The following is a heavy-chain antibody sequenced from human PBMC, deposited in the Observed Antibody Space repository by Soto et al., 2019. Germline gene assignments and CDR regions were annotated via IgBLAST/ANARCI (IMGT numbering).Heavy chain of an antibody. CDR3: AREGLEQNWFDP. Sequence: QVQLVESGGGVVQPGRSLRLSCAASGFTFSSYAMHWVRQAPGKGLEWVAVISYDGSNKYYADSVKGRFTISRDNSKNTLYLQMNSLRAEDTAVYYCAREGLEQNWFDPWGQGTLVTVSS. J-gene: IGHJ5*02. CDR2: ISYDGSNK. CDR1: GFTFSSYA. D-gene: IGHD1-1*01. V-gene: IGHV3-30-3*01.